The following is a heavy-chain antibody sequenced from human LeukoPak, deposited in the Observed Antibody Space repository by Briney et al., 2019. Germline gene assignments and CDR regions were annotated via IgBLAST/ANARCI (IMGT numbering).Heavy chain of an antibody. CDR3: AREITLTGYKYGLGFNY. CDR2: IYYSGAT. V-gene: IGHV4-59*01. J-gene: IGHJ4*02. D-gene: IGHD5-12*01. Sequence: SETLSLTCTVSGGSISYYWCWFSQSPGMGLEWIGCIYYSGATDYNPSLKSRVTISADTSSNQFFLRLRSVTAADTAVYYCAREITLTGYKYGLGFNYWGQGTLVTVSS. CDR1: GGSISYY.